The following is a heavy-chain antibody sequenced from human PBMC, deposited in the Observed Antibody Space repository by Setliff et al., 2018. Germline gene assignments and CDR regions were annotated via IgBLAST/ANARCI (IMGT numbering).Heavy chain of an antibody. V-gene: IGHV3-7*01. Sequence: GESLKISCAASEFTFNKYWMSWVRQAPGKGLEWVANIKQDGTEKYYVDSVRGRFIISRDNAKNSLYLHMNSLRAEDTALYYCAKFVGYTYGYDYWGRGTLVTGLL. CDR2: IKQDGTEK. CDR3: AKFVGYTYGYDY. D-gene: IGHD5-18*01. CDR1: EFTFNKYW. J-gene: IGHJ4*02.